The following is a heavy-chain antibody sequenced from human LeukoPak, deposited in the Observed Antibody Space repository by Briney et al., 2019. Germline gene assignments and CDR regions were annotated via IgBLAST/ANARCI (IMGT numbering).Heavy chain of an antibody. CDR1: GGSISSGGYY. Sequence: SETLSLTCAVYGGSISSGGYYWSWIRQPPGKGLEWIGYIYHSGSTYYNPSLKSRVTISVDRSKNQFSLKLSSVTAADTAVYYCAREAGVVPYYFDYWGQGTLVTVSS. J-gene: IGHJ4*02. V-gene: IGHV4-30-2*01. CDR2: IYHSGST. CDR3: AREAGVVPYYFDY. D-gene: IGHD2-15*01.